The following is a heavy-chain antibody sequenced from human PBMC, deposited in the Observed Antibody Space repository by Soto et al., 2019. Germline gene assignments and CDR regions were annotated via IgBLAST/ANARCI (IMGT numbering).Heavy chain of an antibody. CDR1: GFTFDDYT. Sequence: GSLRLSCAASGFTFDDYTMHWVRQAPGKGLEWVSLISWDGGSTYYADSVKGRFTISRDNSKNSLYLQMNSLRTEDTALYYCAKEGGSSWFMSHWGQGTLVTVSS. D-gene: IGHD6-13*01. CDR2: ISWDGGST. J-gene: IGHJ4*02. CDR3: AKEGGSSWFMSH. V-gene: IGHV3-43*01.